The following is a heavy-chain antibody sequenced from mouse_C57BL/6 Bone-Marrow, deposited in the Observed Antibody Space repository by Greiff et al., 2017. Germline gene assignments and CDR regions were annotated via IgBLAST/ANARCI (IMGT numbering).Heavy chain of an antibody. CDR2: IDPEDGDT. V-gene: IGHV14-1*01. J-gene: IGHJ3*01. CDR3: TTDYSILWFAY. Sequence: EVQLQQSGAELVRPGASVKLSCTASGFNIKDYYMHWVKQRPEQGLEWIGRIDPEDGDTEYAPKFQGKATMTADTSSNTAYLQLSSLTSEDTAVYYWTTDYSILWFAYWGQGTLVTVSA. D-gene: IGHD2-5*01. CDR1: GFNIKDYY.